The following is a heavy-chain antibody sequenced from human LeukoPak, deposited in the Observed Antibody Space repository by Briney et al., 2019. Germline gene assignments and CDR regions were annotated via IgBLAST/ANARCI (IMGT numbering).Heavy chain of an antibody. V-gene: IGHV4-59*01. D-gene: IGHD3-10*01. CDR1: GGSISSYY. CDR3: ARGYYGSGSYYNNDC. CDR2: IYYSGST. Sequence: PSETLSLTCTVSGGSISSYYWSWIRQPPGKGLEWIGYIYYSGSTNYNPSLKSRVTISVDTSKNQFSLKLSSVTAADTAVYYCARGYYGSGSYYNNDCWGQGTPVTVSS. J-gene: IGHJ4*02.